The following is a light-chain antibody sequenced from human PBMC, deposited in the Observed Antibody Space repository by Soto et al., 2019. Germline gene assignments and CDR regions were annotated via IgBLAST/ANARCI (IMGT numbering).Light chain of an antibody. CDR2: KAS. V-gene: IGKV1-5*03. J-gene: IGKJ1*01. CDR3: QQYNSYST. CDR1: QSISNW. Sequence: IQMTQSPSTLSASVGDRVTITCRASQSISNWLAWYQQKPGKAPKLLIYKASSLESGVPSRFSGSGSGTEFTLTISSLQPDDFATYYCQQYNSYSTFGQGTKVDI.